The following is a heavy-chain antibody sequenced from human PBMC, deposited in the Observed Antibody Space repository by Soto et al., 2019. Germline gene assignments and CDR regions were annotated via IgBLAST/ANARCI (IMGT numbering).Heavy chain of an antibody. V-gene: IGHV4-39*01. Sequence: PLETLSLTCTVSGCSISSSSYYWGWIRQPPGKGLEWIGSIYYSGSTYYNPSLKSRVTISVDTSKNQFSLKLSSVTAADTAVYYCARQRDGYNCAFVYWGQGTLVTVSS. CDR1: GCSISSSSYY. CDR2: IYYSGST. J-gene: IGHJ4*02. CDR3: ARQRDGYNCAFVY. D-gene: IGHD5-12*01.